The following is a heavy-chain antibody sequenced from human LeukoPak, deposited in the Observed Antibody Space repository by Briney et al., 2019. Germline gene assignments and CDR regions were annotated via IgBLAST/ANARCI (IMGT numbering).Heavy chain of an antibody. CDR2: IIPIFGTA. J-gene: IGHJ4*02. CDR3: ARDQDGIAAAGTLLDY. D-gene: IGHD6-13*01. Sequence: GASVKVSCKASGGTFSSYAISWVRQAPGQGLEWMGGIIPIFGTANYAQKFQGRVTITADESTSTAYMELSSLRSEDTAVYYCARDQDGIAAAGTLLDYWGQGTLVTVSS. V-gene: IGHV1-69*13. CDR1: GGTFSSYA.